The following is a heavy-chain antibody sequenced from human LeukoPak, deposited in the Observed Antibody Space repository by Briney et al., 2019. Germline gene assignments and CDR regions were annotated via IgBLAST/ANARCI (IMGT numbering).Heavy chain of an antibody. D-gene: IGHD4-17*01. J-gene: IGHJ4*02. Sequence: SETLSLTCTVSGYSISSGYFWGWMRQPPGKGLEWIGSIYQSETAHYNPSLKSRVTISVDTSKNQFSLKLRSVMAADTAVYYCARDGPGDDYGDYEMGYWGQGTLVTVSS. V-gene: IGHV4-38-2*02. CDR2: IYQSETA. CDR1: GYSISSGYF. CDR3: ARDGPGDDYGDYEMGY.